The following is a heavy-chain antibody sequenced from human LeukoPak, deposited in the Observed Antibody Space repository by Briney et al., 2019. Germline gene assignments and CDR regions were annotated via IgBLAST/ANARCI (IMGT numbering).Heavy chain of an antibody. CDR2: INHSGST. Sequence: SETLALTRAVYGGSYSGYYRSWVRHPPRKGLEWMGKINHSGSTNYNTYLTSRGHISVEQSKNQCSLKLNSVTAADTAVYYCARGGRRLTGYYLLVYWGQGTLVTVSS. V-gene: IGHV4-34*01. CDR3: ARGGRRLTGYYLLVY. D-gene: IGHD3-9*01. J-gene: IGHJ4*02. CDR1: GGSYSGYY.